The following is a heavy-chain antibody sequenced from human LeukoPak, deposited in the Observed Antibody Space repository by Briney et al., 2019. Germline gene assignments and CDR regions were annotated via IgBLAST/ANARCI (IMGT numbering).Heavy chain of an antibody. CDR2: INHSGST. Sequence: PSETLSLTCTVSGGSISSYYWSWIRQPPGKGLEWIGEINHSGSTNYNPSLKSRVTISVDTSKNQFSLKLSSVTAADTAVYYCARVVVPAAIVGYWGQGTLVTVSS. V-gene: IGHV4-34*01. CDR3: ARVVVPAAIVGY. CDR1: GGSISSYY. D-gene: IGHD2-2*02. J-gene: IGHJ4*02.